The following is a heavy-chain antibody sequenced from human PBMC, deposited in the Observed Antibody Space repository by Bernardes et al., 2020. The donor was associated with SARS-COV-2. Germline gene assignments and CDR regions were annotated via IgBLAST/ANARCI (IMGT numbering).Heavy chain of an antibody. CDR3: AKIAVTGNWYFDL. Sequence: VGSLILSCAASGFTFSNCGMSWVRQIPGKGLAWVSSISSSGGSTYYADSVKGRFTISRDNSKNTLYLQMYSLRAEDTAIYYCAKIAVTGNWYFDLWGRGTLVTVSS. CDR2: ISSSGGST. J-gene: IGHJ2*01. CDR1: GFTFSNCG. V-gene: IGHV3-23*01. D-gene: IGHD6-19*01.